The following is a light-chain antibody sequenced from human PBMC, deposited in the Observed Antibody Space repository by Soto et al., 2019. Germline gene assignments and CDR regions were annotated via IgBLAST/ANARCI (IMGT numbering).Light chain of an antibody. Sequence: DIVLTQSPDSLAVSLGERATINCTSSQNVLYSSNKNYLAWFQQKPGQPPKLLIYWASTRDSGVPDRFSGSGSGTDFTLTISSLQAEDVAVYYCQQYYSTPWTFGQGTKVEIK. J-gene: IGKJ1*01. CDR2: WAS. CDR3: QQYYSTPWT. V-gene: IGKV4-1*01. CDR1: QNVLYSSNKNY.